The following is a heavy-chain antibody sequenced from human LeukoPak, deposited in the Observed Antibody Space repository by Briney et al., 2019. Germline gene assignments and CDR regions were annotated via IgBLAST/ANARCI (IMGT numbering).Heavy chain of an antibody. D-gene: IGHD1-26*01. CDR1: GFTFDDYA. CDR3: AKAGSTRFDY. Sequence: TGGSLRLSCAASGFTFDDYAMHWVRQAPGKGLEWVSGINNSGGGTYYADSVKGRFTISRDNSKNMLYLQMNSLRAEDTAAYYCAKAGSTRFDYWGQGALVTVSS. V-gene: IGHV3-23*01. CDR2: INNSGGGT. J-gene: IGHJ4*02.